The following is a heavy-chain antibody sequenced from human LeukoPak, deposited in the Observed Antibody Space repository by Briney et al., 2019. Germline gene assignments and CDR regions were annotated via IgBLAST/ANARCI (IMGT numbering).Heavy chain of an antibody. CDR3: AGLEPPDYYYYGMDV. J-gene: IGHJ6*04. Sequence: SVKVSCKASGGTFSSYAISWVRQAPGQGLEWMGGIIPIFGTANYAQEFQGRVTITADESTSTAYMELSSLRSEDTAVYYCAGLEPPDYYYYGMDVWGKGTTVTVSS. CDR1: GGTFSSYA. CDR2: IIPIFGTA. D-gene: IGHD1-1*01. V-gene: IGHV1-69*13.